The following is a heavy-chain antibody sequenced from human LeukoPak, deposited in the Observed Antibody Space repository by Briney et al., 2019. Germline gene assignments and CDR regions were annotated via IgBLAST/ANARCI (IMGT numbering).Heavy chain of an antibody. CDR2: ISYDGSNK. Sequence: GRSLRLSCAASGFSFSSYGMHWVRQAPGKGLEWVAVISYDGSNKYYADSVKGRFTISRDNSKNTLYLQMNSLRAEDTAVYYCAKDSSGSHDYWGQGTLVTVSS. J-gene: IGHJ4*02. CDR3: AKDSSGSHDY. V-gene: IGHV3-30*18. D-gene: IGHD1-26*01. CDR1: GFSFSSYG.